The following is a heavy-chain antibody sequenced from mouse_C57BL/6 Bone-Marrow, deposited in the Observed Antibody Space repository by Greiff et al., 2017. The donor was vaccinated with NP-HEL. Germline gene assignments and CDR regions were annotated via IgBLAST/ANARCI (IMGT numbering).Heavy chain of an antibody. D-gene: IGHD2-5*01. V-gene: IGHV1-55*01. CDR3: ATPTVYSNYYAMDY. CDR2: IYPGSGST. CDR1: GYTFTSYW. J-gene: IGHJ4*01. Sequence: QVQLQQPGAELVKPGASVKMSCKASGYTFTSYWITWVKQRPGQGLEWIGDIYPGSGSTNYNEKFKSKATLTVDTSSSTAYMQLSSLTSEDSAVYYCATPTVYSNYYAMDYWGQGTSVTVSS.